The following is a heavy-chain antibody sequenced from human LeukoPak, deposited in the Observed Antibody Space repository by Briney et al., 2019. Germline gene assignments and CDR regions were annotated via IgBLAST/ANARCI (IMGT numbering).Heavy chain of an antibody. J-gene: IGHJ4*02. V-gene: IGHV4-59*12. CDR1: GGSISGYY. Sequence: SETLSLTCTVSGGSISGYYWSWIRQPPGKGLEWIGYIYYSGSTNYNPSLKSRVTISVDTSKNQFSLKLSSVTAADTAVYYCARGVDTASMWPGGPSYYFDYWGQGTLVTVSS. CDR3: ARGVDTASMWPGGPSYYFDY. D-gene: IGHD5-18*01. CDR2: IYYSGST.